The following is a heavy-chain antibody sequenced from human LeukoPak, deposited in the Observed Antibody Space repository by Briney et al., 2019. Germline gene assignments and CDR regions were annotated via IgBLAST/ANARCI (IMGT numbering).Heavy chain of an antibody. CDR3: ARNGGSSGWYSDY. CDR2: ISSSSSYI. J-gene: IGHJ4*02. D-gene: IGHD6-19*01. V-gene: IGHV3-21*01. Sequence: GGSLRLSCAVSGFTFSGYWMGWVRQAPGKGLEWVSSISSSSSYIYYADSVKGRFTISRDNAKNSLYLQMNSLRAEDTAVYYCARNGGSSGWYSDYWGQGTLVTVSS. CDR1: GFTFSGYW.